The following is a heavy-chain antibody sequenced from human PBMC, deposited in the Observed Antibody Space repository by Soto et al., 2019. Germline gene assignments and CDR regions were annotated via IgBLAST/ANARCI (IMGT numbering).Heavy chain of an antibody. CDR1: GFTFSSYA. D-gene: IGHD6-6*01. V-gene: IGHV3-30-3*01. CDR3: ARVIAARPGGYYYRMDV. Sequence: QVQLVESGGGVVQPGRSLRLSCAASGFTFSSYAMHWVRQAPGKGLEWVAVISYDGSNKYYADSVKGRFTISRDNSKNTLYLQMNGLRAEDTAVYYCARVIAARPGGYYYRMDVWGQGTTVTVSS. CDR2: ISYDGSNK. J-gene: IGHJ6*02.